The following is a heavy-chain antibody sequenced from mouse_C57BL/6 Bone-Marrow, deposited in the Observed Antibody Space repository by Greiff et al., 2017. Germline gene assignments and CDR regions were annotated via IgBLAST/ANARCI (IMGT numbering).Heavy chain of an antibody. CDR2: IWSGGST. Sequence: VQLVESGPGLVQPSQSLSITCTVSGFSFTSYGVHWVRQSPGKGLEWLGVIWSGGSTDYNAAFISRRRISQYNSESHVFLKMTSLQADDSAIYYCARGWYWYFDVWGTGTTVTVSS. J-gene: IGHJ1*03. CDR3: ARGWYWYFDV. D-gene: IGHD3-3*01. CDR1: GFSFTSYG. V-gene: IGHV2-2*01.